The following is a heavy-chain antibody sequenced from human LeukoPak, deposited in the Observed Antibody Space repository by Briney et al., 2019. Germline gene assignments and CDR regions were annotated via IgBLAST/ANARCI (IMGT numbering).Heavy chain of an antibody. J-gene: IGHJ4*02. Sequence: RASETLSLTCTVSGGSISSYYWSWIRQPAGKGLEWIGRIYTSGSTNYNPSLKSRVTMSVDTSKNQFSLKLSSVTAADTAVYYCARGGIAVAGTHFDYWGQGTLVTVSS. V-gene: IGHV4-4*07. CDR3: ARGGIAVAGTHFDY. D-gene: IGHD6-19*01. CDR1: GGSISSYY. CDR2: IYTSGST.